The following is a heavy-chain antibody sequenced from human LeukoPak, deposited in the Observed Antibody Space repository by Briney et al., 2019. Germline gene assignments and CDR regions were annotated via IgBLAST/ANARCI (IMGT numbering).Heavy chain of an antibody. CDR2: ISGRGDNT. CDR1: GFTFSSYA. CDR3: AKGIGLANDAFDI. V-gene: IGHV3-23*01. J-gene: IGHJ3*02. D-gene: IGHD1-26*01. Sequence: GGSLRLSCATSGFTFSSYAMSWVRQAPGKGLDWVSTISGRGDNTYYADSVKGRFTISRDNSKNTLYLQMNSLRTEDTAVYYCAKGIGLANDAFDIWGQGTMVTVSS.